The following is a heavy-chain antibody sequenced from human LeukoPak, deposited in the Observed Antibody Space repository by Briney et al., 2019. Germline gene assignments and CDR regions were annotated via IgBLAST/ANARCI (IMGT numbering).Heavy chain of an antibody. D-gene: IGHD5-12*01. Sequence: GGSLRLSCAASGFTFSATWMNWVRQAPGKGLEWVGRIKSGTDGGAKDYAAPVQGRFTISRDNSQATLYLQMNSLKTEDTAVYYCTTGGDVIVAGTRAFDIWGQGTMVTVSS. V-gene: IGHV3-15*07. CDR3: TTGGDVIVAGTRAFDI. CDR2: IKSGTDGGAK. J-gene: IGHJ3*02. CDR1: GFTFSATW.